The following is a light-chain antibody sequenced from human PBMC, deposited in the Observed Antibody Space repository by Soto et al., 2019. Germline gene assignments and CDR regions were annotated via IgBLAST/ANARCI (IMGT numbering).Light chain of an antibody. V-gene: IGLV1-51*01. Sequence: QSVLTQPPSVSAAPGQKATISCSGSSSNIGGNSVSWYQQLPGTAPKLLIYDDDKRPSGIPDRFSGSKSGTSATLGITGFRTGDEADYYCGSWDSSLSAYVFGTGTKVTVL. CDR1: SSNIGGNS. CDR2: DDD. CDR3: GSWDSSLSAYV. J-gene: IGLJ1*01.